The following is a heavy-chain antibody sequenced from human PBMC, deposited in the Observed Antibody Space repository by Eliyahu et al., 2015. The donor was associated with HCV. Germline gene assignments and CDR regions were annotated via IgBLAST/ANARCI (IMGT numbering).Heavy chain of an antibody. CDR1: GGSISNYFSNYY. D-gene: IGHD3-22*01. Sequence: QVQLQESGPGLVKPSETLSLTCTVSGGSISNYFSNYYWSCIRQPAGXGLEWLGRIYPSGSTNYNPSLKSRVTMSVDTSKKQFSLNLTSVTAADTAVYYCARGSSGPWGMGVWGQGTTVTVSS. CDR2: IYPSGST. J-gene: IGHJ6*02. CDR3: ARGSSGPWGMGV. V-gene: IGHV4-4*07.